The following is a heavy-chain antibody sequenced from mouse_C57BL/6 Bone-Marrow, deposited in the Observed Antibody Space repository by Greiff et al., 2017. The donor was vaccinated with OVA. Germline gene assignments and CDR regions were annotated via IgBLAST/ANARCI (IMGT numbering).Heavy chain of an antibody. CDR1: GYTFTSYG. Sequence: QVHVKQSGAELARPGASVKLSCTASGYTFTSYGISWVKQRPGQGLEWIGEIYPRSGNTYYNEKFKGKATLTADKSTSTAYMELRSLTSEDSAVYFGARGRVGDYDYWGQGTTLTVSS. V-gene: IGHV1-81*01. J-gene: IGHJ2*01. CDR2: IYPRSGNT. CDR3: ARGRVGDYDY. D-gene: IGHD2-13*01.